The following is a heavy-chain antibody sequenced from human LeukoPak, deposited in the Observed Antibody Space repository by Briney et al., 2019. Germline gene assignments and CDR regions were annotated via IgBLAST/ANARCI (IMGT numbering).Heavy chain of an antibody. D-gene: IGHD1-26*01. V-gene: IGHV3-21*01. Sequence: GGSLRLSCAASGFTFSSYSMNWVRQAPGKGLEWVSSISSSSSYIYYADSVEGRFTISRDNAKNSLYLQMNSLRAEDTAVYYCARVGWGNAFDIWGQGTMVTVSS. CDR3: ARVGWGNAFDI. J-gene: IGHJ3*02. CDR2: ISSSSSYI. CDR1: GFTFSSYS.